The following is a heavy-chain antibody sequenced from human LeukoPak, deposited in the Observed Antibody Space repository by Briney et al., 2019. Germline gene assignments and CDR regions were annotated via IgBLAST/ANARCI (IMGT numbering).Heavy chain of an antibody. CDR1: GFIFSTYT. CDR3: AKETDTGYSRLGSDY. CDR2: ISGSGGST. Sequence: GGSLRLSCAASGFIFSTYTMNWVRQAPGKGLEWVSAISGSGGSTYYADSVKGRFTISRDNSKNTLYLQMNSLRAEDTAVYYCAKETDTGYSRLGSDYWGQGTLVTVSS. D-gene: IGHD5-18*01. V-gene: IGHV3-23*01. J-gene: IGHJ4*02.